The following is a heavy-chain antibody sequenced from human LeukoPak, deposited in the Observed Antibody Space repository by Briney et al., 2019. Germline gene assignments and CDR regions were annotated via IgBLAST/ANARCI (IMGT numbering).Heavy chain of an antibody. J-gene: IGHJ4*02. CDR1: GFTFSSYS. CDR3: ARAQSYDFWSGYSFDY. CDR2: ISRSSSNI. D-gene: IGHD3-3*01. V-gene: IGHV3-21*01. Sequence: GGSLRLSCAASGFTFSSYSMNWVRQAPGKGLEGVSSISRSSSNIYYADSGKGRFIISRDNATHSLYLQMNSLRAEDTAVYYCARAQSYDFWSGYSFDYWGQGTLVTVSS.